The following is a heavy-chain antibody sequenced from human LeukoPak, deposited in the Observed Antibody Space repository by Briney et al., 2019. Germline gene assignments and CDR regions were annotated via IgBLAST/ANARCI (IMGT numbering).Heavy chain of an antibody. CDR1: GFTFSSYA. Sequence: PGGSLRLSCAASGFTFSSYAMHWVRQAPGKGLEWVAVISYDGSNKYYADSVKGRFTISRDNSKNTLYLQMNSLRAEDTAVYYCAREEGVAHYYCYYGMDVWGQGTTVTVSS. CDR3: AREEGVAHYYCYYGMDV. J-gene: IGHJ6*02. CDR2: ISYDGSNK. D-gene: IGHD3-3*01. V-gene: IGHV3-30-3*01.